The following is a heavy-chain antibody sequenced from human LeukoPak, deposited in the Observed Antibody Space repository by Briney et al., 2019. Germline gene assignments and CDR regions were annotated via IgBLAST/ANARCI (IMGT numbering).Heavy chain of an antibody. CDR3: ARRRDIVVVPAAVSDAFDI. V-gene: IGHV1-69*04. J-gene: IGHJ3*02. CDR2: IIPIFGIA. Sequence: SVKVSCKASGGTFSSYAISWVRQAPGQGLELMGRIIPIFGIANYAQKFQGRVTITADKSTSTAYMELSSLRSEDTAVYYCARRRDIVVVPAAVSDAFDIWGQGTMVTVSS. D-gene: IGHD2-2*01. CDR1: GGTFSSYA.